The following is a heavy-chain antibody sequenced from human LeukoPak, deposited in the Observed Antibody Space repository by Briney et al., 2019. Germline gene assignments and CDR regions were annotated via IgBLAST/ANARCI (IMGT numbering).Heavy chain of an antibody. CDR3: ARGYYYDSSGLDY. CDR2: IWYDGSNK. J-gene: IGHJ4*02. Sequence: GGSLRLSCAASGSTFSSYGMHWVRQAPGKGLEWVAVIWYDGSNKYYADSVKGRFTISRDNSKNTLYLQMNSLRAEDTAVYYCARGYYYDSSGLDYWGQGTLVTVSS. V-gene: IGHV3-33*01. CDR1: GSTFSSYG. D-gene: IGHD3-22*01.